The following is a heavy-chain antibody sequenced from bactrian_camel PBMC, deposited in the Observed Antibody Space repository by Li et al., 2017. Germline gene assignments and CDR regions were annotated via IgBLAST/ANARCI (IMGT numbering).Heavy chain of an antibody. CDR2: IKTDGTT. CDR3: AADPRWLTTDRILDPRYTY. CDR1: GYRFGNIFTHCN. Sequence: QVQLVESGGGSVQPGGSLKLSCAASGYRFGNIFTHCNMGWYRQPPGAERELVSRIKTDGTTTYAGSVKGRFTISRDNDRNTLYLQMNSLKTEDTAVYYRAADPRWLTTDRILDPRYTYWGQGTQVTVS. V-gene: IGHV3S53*01. J-gene: IGHJ4*01. D-gene: IGHD3*01.